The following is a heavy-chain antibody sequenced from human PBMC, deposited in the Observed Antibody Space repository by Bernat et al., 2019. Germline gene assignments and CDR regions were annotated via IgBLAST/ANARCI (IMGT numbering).Heavy chain of an antibody. D-gene: IGHD3-3*01. V-gene: IGHV4-31*03. CDR1: GGSISSGGYY. J-gene: IGHJ5*02. CDR2: IYYSGST. CDR3: ARGDYLTEWLWPYNWFDP. Sequence: QVQLQESGPGLVKPSQTLSLTCTVSGGSISSGGYYWSWIRQHPGKGLEWIGYIYYSGSTYYNPSLKSRVTISVDTSKNQFSLKLSSVTAADTAVYYCARGDYLTEWLWPYNWFDPWGQGTLVTVSS.